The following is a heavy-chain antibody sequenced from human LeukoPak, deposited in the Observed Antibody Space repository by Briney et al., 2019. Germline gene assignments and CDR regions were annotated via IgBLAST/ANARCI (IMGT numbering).Heavy chain of an antibody. CDR1: GFTFSSYS. CDR3: ARGRLYYSGSVSYEADF. J-gene: IGHJ4*02. Sequence: KPGGSLRLSCAASGFTFSSYSMNWVRQAPGKGLEWVSSISSSSSYIYYADSVKGRFTISRDNSKNTLYLQMNSLRVEDAAVYYCARGRLYYSGSVSYEADFWGLGTLVTVSS. D-gene: IGHD3-10*01. CDR2: ISSSSSYI. V-gene: IGHV3-21*01.